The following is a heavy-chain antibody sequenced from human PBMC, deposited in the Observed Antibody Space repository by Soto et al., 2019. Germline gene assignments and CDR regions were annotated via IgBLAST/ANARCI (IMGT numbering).Heavy chain of an antibody. V-gene: IGHV3-21*01. CDR3: ARDLALAGNY. J-gene: IGHJ4*02. CDR2: ISGTSTYT. CDR1: GFTFRSYA. D-gene: IGHD6-19*01. Sequence: GGSLRLSCAASGFTFRSYAMNWVRQTQEKGLEWVSSISGTSTYTHYADSVKGRFTISRDNANNSLFLQMNSLRAEDTAIYYCARDLALAGNYWGQGALVTVSS.